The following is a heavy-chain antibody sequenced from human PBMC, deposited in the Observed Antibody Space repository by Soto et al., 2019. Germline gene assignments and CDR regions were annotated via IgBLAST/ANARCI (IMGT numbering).Heavy chain of an antibody. CDR1: GGTFSGYF. V-gene: IGHV4-34*01. D-gene: IGHD2-2*01. J-gene: IGHJ4*02. Sequence: PSETLSLTCAVYGGTFSGYFLSWIRKHTGKGLEWIGEINHSGSTNYNPSLKSRVTISVDTSKNQFSLKLSSVTAADTAVYYCGRNTTGYCSSTTCYAVLDYWGQGTLVTVSS. CDR3: GRNTTGYCSSTTCYAVLDY. CDR2: INHSGST.